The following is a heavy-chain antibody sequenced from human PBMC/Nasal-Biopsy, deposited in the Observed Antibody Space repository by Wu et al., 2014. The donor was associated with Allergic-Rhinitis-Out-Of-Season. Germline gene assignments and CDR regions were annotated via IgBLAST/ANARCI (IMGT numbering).Heavy chain of an antibody. V-gene: IGHV1-2*06. D-gene: IGHD6-13*01. CDR1: GYTFSDYY. CDR2: INPNSGGT. Sequence: KVSCKASGYTFSDYYMHWVRQAPGQGLEWMGRINPNSGGTNYAQKFQGRVTMTRDTSISTAYMEVGSLTSDDTAVYYCARPGPGIAAIGNWLRPWGQGTLVTVSS. CDR3: ARPGPGIAAIGNWLRP. J-gene: IGHJ5*02.